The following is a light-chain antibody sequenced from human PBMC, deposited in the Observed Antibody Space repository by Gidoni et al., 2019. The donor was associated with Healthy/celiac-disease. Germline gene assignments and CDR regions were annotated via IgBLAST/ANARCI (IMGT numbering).Light chain of an antibody. CDR3: QQYNSYSPSLT. CDR2: KAS. Sequence: DIQMTQSPSTLSASVGDRVTITCRAIQSISSWLAWYQQKPGKAPKLLIYKASSLESGVPARFSGSGSGTEFTLTISSLQPDDFATYYCQQYNSYSPSLTFGGGTKVEIK. CDR1: QSISSW. J-gene: IGKJ4*01. V-gene: IGKV1-5*03.